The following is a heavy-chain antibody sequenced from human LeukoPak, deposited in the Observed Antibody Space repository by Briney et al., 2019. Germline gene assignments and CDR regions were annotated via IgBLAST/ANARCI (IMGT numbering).Heavy chain of an antibody. CDR2: ISGSGGST. CDR1: GFTFSGYA. CDR3: AKDVDYIWGSYRYRKGYFDY. V-gene: IGHV3-23*01. J-gene: IGHJ4*02. D-gene: IGHD3-16*02. Sequence: PGGSLRLSCAASGFTFSGYAMSWVRQAPGKGLEWVSAISGSGGSTYYADSVKGRFTISRDNSKNTLYLQMNSLRAEDTAVYYCAKDVDYIWGSYRYRKGYFDYWGQGTLVTVSS.